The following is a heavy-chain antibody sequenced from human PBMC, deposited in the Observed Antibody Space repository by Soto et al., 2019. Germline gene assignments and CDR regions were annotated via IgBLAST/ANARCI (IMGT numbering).Heavy chain of an antibody. CDR2: IYHSGST. J-gene: IGHJ3*02. CDR3: ARNTYDTSGYYPVAFDI. Sequence: TLSLTCTVSGGSINSGGYYWSWIRQHPGKGLEWIGYIYHSGSTYYNPSLKSRVTISVDTSKNQFSLKLSSVTAADTAVYYCARNTYDTSGYYPVAFDIWGQGTMVTVSS. V-gene: IGHV4-31*03. D-gene: IGHD3-22*01. CDR1: GGSINSGGYY.